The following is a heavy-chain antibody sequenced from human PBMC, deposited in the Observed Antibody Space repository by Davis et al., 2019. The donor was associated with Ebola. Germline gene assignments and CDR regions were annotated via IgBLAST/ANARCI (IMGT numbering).Heavy chain of an antibody. Sequence: ASVKVSYKASGYTFTSYGISWVRQAPGQGLEWMGWISAYNGNTNYAQKLQGRVTMTTDTSTSTAYMELRSLRSDDTAVYYCARDSGMVRAHLCDYWGQGTLVTVSS. V-gene: IGHV1-18*01. CDR1: GYTFTSYG. CDR2: ISAYNGNT. D-gene: IGHD3-10*01. J-gene: IGHJ4*02. CDR3: ARDSGMVRAHLCDY.